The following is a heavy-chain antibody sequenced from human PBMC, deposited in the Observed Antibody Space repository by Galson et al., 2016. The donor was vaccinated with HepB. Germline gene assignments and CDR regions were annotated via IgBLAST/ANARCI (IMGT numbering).Heavy chain of an antibody. CDR3: TSAFSTYYDILTGYYTKDY. Sequence: SLRLSCAASGFTFSDSAMHWVRQASGKGLEWVGRIRNKAYTYATAYAASVKGRFTIPRDDSKNTAYLQMNSLKTEDTAVYYCTSAFSTYYDILTGYYTKDYWGQGTLVTVSS. CDR1: GFTFSDSA. V-gene: IGHV3-73*01. CDR2: IRNKAYTYAT. D-gene: IGHD3-9*01. J-gene: IGHJ4*02.